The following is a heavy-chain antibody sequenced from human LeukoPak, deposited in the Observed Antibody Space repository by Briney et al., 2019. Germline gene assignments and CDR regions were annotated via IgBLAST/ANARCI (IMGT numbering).Heavy chain of an antibody. J-gene: IGHJ6*02. CDR1: GFTFSSYA. D-gene: IGHD2-2*01. CDR3: ARDRIYCSSTSCYDYGMDV. CDR2: ISYDGSNK. Sequence: GGSLRLSCAASGFTFSSYAMPWVRQAPGKGLEWVAVISYDGSNKYYADSVKGRFTISRDNSKNTLYLQMNSLRAEDTAVYYCARDRIYCSSTSCYDYGMDVWGQGTTVTVSS. V-gene: IGHV3-30-3*01.